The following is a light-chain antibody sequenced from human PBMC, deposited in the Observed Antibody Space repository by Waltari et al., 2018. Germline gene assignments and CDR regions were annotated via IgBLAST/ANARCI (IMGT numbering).Light chain of an antibody. Sequence: VLTQSPGTLSLSVGDRATVSCRASESVSRALAWYQQKPGQAPRLLIYGASTSATGIPDRFSGSGSGTDFSLTISRLEPDDFAVYYCQHYLRLPVTFGQGTTVEI. J-gene: IGKJ1*01. CDR1: ESVSRA. CDR2: GAS. V-gene: IGKV3-20*01. CDR3: QHYLRLPVT.